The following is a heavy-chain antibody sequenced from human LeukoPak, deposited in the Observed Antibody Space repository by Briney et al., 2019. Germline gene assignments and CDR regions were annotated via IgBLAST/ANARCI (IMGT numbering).Heavy chain of an antibody. CDR3: ATVNSGSYLEDYYYGMDV. V-gene: IGHV4-59*01. CDR1: GGSISSYY. Sequence: SETLSLTCTVSGGSISSYYRSWVRQPPGEGLEWVGYIYYSGSTNYNPSLKSRVTISVDTSKNQFSLKLSSVIAADTAVYYCATVNSGSYLEDYYYGMDVWGQGTTVTVSS. CDR2: IYYSGST. J-gene: IGHJ6*02. D-gene: IGHD1-26*01.